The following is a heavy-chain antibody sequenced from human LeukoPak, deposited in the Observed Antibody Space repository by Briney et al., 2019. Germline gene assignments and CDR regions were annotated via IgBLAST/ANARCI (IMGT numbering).Heavy chain of an antibody. CDR1: GGSFSGYY. Sequence: SETLSLTCAVYGGSFSGYYWSWIRQPPGKGLEWIGEINHRGSTNYNPSLKSRVTISVDTSKNQFSLKLSSVSAADTAVYYCARVRIAARRKLNFDYWGQGTLVTVSS. V-gene: IGHV4-34*01. CDR3: ARVRIAARRKLNFDY. D-gene: IGHD6-6*01. CDR2: INHRGST. J-gene: IGHJ4*02.